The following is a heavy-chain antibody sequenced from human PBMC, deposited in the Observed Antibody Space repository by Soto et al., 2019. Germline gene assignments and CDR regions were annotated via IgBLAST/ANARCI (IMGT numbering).Heavy chain of an antibody. V-gene: IGHV3-23*01. CDR3: ATRTTTGTKSPDY. CDR1: GFTFSSYA. J-gene: IGHJ4*02. CDR2: ISGSGGST. Sequence: EVQLLESGGGLVQPGGSLRLSCAASGFTFSSYAMSWVRQAPGKGLEWVSAISGSGGSTYYADSVKGRFTISSDNSKNTLYLQMNSLRAEDTAVYDCATRTTTGTKSPDYWGQGTLVTVSS. D-gene: IGHD1-1*01.